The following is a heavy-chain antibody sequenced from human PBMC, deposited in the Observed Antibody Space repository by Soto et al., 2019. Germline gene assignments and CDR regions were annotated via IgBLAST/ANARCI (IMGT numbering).Heavy chain of an antibody. Sequence: QVQLVQSGAEVKKPGASLKVSCKASGSTFTSYDIHWVRQATGQGLEWMEWMHPNSGNTGYAQKFQGRVTMTRNTSRSTAYMELSSLRSEDTAGYYCARTGTTFDWFDPWGQGTLVTVSS. J-gene: IGHJ5*02. D-gene: IGHD1-1*01. CDR3: ARTGTTFDWFDP. CDR2: MHPNSGNT. V-gene: IGHV1-8*01. CDR1: GSTFTSYD.